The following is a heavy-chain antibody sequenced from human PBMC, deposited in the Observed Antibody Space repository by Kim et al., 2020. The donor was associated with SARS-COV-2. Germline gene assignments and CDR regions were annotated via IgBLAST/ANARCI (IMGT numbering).Heavy chain of an antibody. CDR2: IYYSGST. D-gene: IGHD3-3*01. V-gene: IGHV4-59*08. CDR1: GGSISSYY. Sequence: SETLSLTCTVSGGSISSYYWSWIRQPPGKGLEWIGYIYYSGSTNYNPSLKSRVTISVDTSKNQFSLKLSSVTAADTAVYYCARHKKKGFRHDAFDIWGQGTMVTVSS. CDR3: ARHKKKGFRHDAFDI. J-gene: IGHJ3*02.